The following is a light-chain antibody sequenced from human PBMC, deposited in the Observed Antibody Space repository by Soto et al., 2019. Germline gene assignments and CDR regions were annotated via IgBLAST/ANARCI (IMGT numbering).Light chain of an antibody. CDR2: GVT. Sequence: QSALTQPTSVSGSTGQSITISCTGTSSDVGGYNYVSWYQQHPGIAPKLLIYGVTNRPSGVSTRFSGSKSGNTASLTISGLQAEDEADYHCSSYTSASTLLYLFGTGTKVTVL. CDR1: SSDVGGYNY. CDR3: SSYTSASTLLYL. V-gene: IGLV2-14*01. J-gene: IGLJ1*01.